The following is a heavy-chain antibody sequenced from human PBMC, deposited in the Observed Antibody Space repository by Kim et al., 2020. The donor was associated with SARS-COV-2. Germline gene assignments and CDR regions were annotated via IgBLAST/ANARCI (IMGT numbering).Heavy chain of an antibody. CDR3: ARETTTVTSSYYYYGMDV. Sequence: SETLSLTCTVSGGSISSSSYYWGWIRQPPGKGLEWIGSIYYSGSTYYNPSLKSRVTISVDTSKNQFSLKLSSVTAAATAVYYCARETTTVTSSYYYYGMDVWGQGTTVTVSS. CDR1: GGSISSSSYY. J-gene: IGHJ6*02. D-gene: IGHD4-17*01. V-gene: IGHV4-39*01. CDR2: IYYSGST.